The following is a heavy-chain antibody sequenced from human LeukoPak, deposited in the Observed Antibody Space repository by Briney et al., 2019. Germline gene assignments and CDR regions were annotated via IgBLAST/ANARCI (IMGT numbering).Heavy chain of an antibody. D-gene: IGHD3-10*01. Sequence: GESLKISCKASGYSFSNYWIAWVRQMPGRGLEWMGIICPDDSDTRYSPSFQGQVTISADKSISTAYLQWSSLKASDTAMYYCARSDYGSGSYYDYWGQGTLVTVSS. J-gene: IGHJ4*02. CDR3: ARSDYGSGSYYDY. CDR2: ICPDDSDT. CDR1: GYSFSNYW. V-gene: IGHV5-51*01.